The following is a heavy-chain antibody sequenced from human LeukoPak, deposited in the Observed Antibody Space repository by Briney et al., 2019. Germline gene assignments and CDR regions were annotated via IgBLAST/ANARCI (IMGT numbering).Heavy chain of an antibody. CDR2: ISSSGSTI. CDR3: ARSQYDYVWGSYRPTSNWFDP. Sequence: GGSLRLSCAASGFTFSDYYMSWIRRAPGKGLEWVSYISSSGSTIYYADSVKGRFTISRDNAKNSLYLQMNSLRAEDTAVYYCARSQYDYVWGSYRPTSNWFDPWGQGTLVTVSS. J-gene: IGHJ5*02. D-gene: IGHD3-16*02. CDR1: GFTFSDYY. V-gene: IGHV3-11*04.